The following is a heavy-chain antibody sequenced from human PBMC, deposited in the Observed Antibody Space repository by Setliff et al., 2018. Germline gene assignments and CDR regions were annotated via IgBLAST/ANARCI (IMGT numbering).Heavy chain of an antibody. CDR3: ARKGISALSGAFDM. Sequence: ASETLSLTCTVSGGSISNYYWSWIRQPAGKGLEWIGRIYTSGSTNYNPSLKSRVTMSVDTSKNQFSLKLSSVTAADTAVYYCARKGISALSGAFDMWGQGTRVT. CDR2: IYTSGST. J-gene: IGHJ3*02. V-gene: IGHV4-4*07. D-gene: IGHD1-26*01. CDR1: GGSISNYY.